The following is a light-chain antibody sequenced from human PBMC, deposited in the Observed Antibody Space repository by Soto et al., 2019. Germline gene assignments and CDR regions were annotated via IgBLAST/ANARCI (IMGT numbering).Light chain of an antibody. CDR1: SSNIEKNY. V-gene: IGLV1-51*01. CDR3: GAWYSRLSAEV. CDR2: HNN. Sequence: QSVLTQPPSVSAAPGQKVTISCSGSSSNIEKNYVSWYHHLPGTAPHLLIYHNNKRPSAIPDRFSGSKSGTSAALVITGLHTGDEADYYCGAWYSRLSAEVFGEGTKLTVL. J-gene: IGLJ2*01.